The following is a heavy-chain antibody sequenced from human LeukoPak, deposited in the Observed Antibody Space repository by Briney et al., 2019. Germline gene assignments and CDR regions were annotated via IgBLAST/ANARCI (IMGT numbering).Heavy chain of an antibody. CDR1: GGSITSSSYY. CDR2: IYSSGST. D-gene: IGHD3-3*01. CDR3: ARDETTIFGVVMTKYFDY. J-gene: IGHJ4*02. V-gene: IGHV4-39*02. Sequence: PSETLSLTCTVSGGSITSSSYYWGWIRQPPGKGLGWIGSIYSSGSTYYNPSLKSRVTISLDTSKNHFSLNVSSVTAADTAVYYCARDETTIFGVVMTKYFDYWGQGTLVTVSS.